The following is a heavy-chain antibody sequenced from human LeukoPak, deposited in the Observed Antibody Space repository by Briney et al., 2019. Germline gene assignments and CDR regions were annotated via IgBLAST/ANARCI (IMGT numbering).Heavy chain of an antibody. Sequence: AASVKVSCKASGGTFSSYAISWVRQAPGQGLEWMGGIIPIFGTANYAQKFQGRVTITADESTSTAYMELSSLRSEDTAVYYCARDPGAAADGMDVWGQGTTVTVSS. J-gene: IGHJ6*02. V-gene: IGHV1-69*01. D-gene: IGHD6-13*01. CDR1: GGTFSSYA. CDR3: ARDPGAAADGMDV. CDR2: IIPIFGTA.